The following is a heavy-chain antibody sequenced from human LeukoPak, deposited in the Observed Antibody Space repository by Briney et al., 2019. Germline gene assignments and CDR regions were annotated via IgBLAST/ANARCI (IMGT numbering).Heavy chain of an antibody. CDR1: GGTFSSYA. V-gene: IGHV1-69*05. Sequence: SVKVSCKASGGTFSSYAISWVRQAPGQGLEWMGGIIPIFGTANYAQKFQGRVTITTDESTSTAYMELSSLRSEDTAVYYCARGPISNYYMDVWGKGTTVTVSS. CDR2: IIPIFGTA. J-gene: IGHJ6*03. CDR3: ARGPISNYYMDV.